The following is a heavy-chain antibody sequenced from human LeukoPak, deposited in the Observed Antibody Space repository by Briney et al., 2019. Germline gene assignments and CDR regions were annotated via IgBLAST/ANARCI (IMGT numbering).Heavy chain of an antibody. V-gene: IGHV4-59*08. CDR3: ASTGYCSGGSCHDY. D-gene: IGHD2-15*01. CDR1: GGSISSYY. CDR2: IYYRGSI. Sequence: PSETLSLTCTVSGGSISSYYWSWIRQPPGKGLEWIGYIYYRGSINYNPSLKSRVTISVDTSKNQFSLKLSSVTAADTAVYYCASTGYCSGGSCHDYWGQGTLVTVSS. J-gene: IGHJ4*02.